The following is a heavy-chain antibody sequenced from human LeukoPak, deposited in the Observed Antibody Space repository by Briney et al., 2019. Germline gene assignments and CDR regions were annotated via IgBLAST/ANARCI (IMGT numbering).Heavy chain of an antibody. CDR1: GFTFRSYS. D-gene: IGHD6-13*01. CDR2: FSSSGSYI. J-gene: IGHJ4*02. Sequence: KPGGSLRLSCAACGFTFRSYSMNWVRHAPGKGLKWVSFFSSSGSYIYYAVSVKGRFNISRDNAKNSLSLQMNSLRAEDMAVYYFARVRGSWYYFDYWGQGTLVSVSS. V-gene: IGHV3-21*01. CDR3: ARVRGSWYYFDY.